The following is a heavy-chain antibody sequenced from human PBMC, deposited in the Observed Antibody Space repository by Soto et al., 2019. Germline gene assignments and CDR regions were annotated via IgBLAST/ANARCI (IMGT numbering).Heavy chain of an antibody. CDR3: AKGEGTIFGVVIDEDAFDI. Sequence: QVQLVESGGGVVQPGRSLRLSCAASGFTFSSYGMHWVRQAPGKGLAWVAVISYDGSNKYYADSVKGRFTISRDNSKNTLYLQMNSLRAEDTAVYYCAKGEGTIFGVVIDEDAFDIWGQGTMVTVSS. D-gene: IGHD3-3*01. V-gene: IGHV3-30*18. J-gene: IGHJ3*02. CDR1: GFTFSSYG. CDR2: ISYDGSNK.